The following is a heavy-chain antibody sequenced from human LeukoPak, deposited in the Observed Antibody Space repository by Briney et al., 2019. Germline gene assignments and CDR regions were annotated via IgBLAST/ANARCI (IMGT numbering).Heavy chain of an antibody. CDR3: ARTVQLERRNAFDI. V-gene: IGHV4-38-2*02. CDR1: GYSISSGYY. D-gene: IGHD1-1*01. CDR2: IYHSGST. Sequence: SETLSLTCTVSGYSISSGYYWGWIRQPPGKGLEWIGSIYHSGSTYCNPSLKSRVTISVDTSKNQFSLKLSSVTAADTAVYYCARTVQLERRNAFDIWGQGTMVTVSS. J-gene: IGHJ3*02.